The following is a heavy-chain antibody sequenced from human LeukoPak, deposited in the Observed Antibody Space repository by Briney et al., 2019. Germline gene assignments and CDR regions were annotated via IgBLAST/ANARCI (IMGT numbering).Heavy chain of an antibody. J-gene: IGHJ3*02. CDR2: IIPIFGTA. V-gene: IGHV1-69*01. D-gene: IGHD2-2*02. CDR3: ARVQVVVPAAIGGRAFDI. CDR1: GGTFSSYA. Sequence: SVKVSCKASGGTFSSYAISWVRQAPGLGLEWMGGIIPIFGTANYAQKFQGRVTITADESTSTAYMELSSLRSEDTAVYYCARVQVVVPAAIGGRAFDIWGQGTMVTVSS.